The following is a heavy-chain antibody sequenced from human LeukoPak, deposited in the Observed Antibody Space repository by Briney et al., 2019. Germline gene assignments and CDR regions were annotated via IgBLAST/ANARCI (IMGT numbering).Heavy chain of an antibody. CDR3: TRDRRDGYNCVDY. Sequence: SETLSLTCIVSGGSISPYYWSWIRQPPGKGLEWIGYISYSGSTDYNPSPKSRVTISVDTSKNQFSLKLNSVTAADTAVYYCTRDRRDGYNCVDYWGQGTLVTVSS. V-gene: IGHV4-59*01. D-gene: IGHD5-24*01. CDR2: ISYSGST. CDR1: GGSISPYY. J-gene: IGHJ4*02.